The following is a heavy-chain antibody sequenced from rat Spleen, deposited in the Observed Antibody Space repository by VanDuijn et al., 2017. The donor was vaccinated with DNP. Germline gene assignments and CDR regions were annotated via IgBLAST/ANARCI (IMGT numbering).Heavy chain of an antibody. J-gene: IGHJ2*01. CDR2: ISYDGSRT. CDR3: VRPHHYAGSYPRY. Sequence: EVQLVESGGGLVQPGRSLKLSCAASGFTFSDYYMAWVRQAPTKGLEWVAYISYDGSRTYYRDSVKGRFTISRDNAKSTLYLQMNSLRSEDMATYYCVRPHHYAGSYPRYWGQGVMVTVSS. V-gene: IGHV5-22*01. CDR1: GFTFSDYY. D-gene: IGHD1-12*02.